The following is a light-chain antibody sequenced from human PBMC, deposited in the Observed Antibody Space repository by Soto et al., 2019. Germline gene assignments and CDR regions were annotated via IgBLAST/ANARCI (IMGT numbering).Light chain of an antibody. CDR3: CLYAGSSTYV. CDR2: EVS. Sequence: QSALTQPASVSGSPGQSITISCTGTSSDVGSYNLVSWYQQHPGKAPKVMIYEVSKRPSGVPNRFSGSKSGYTASLTISGLQAEDEADYYCCLYAGSSTYVFGTGTKLTVL. V-gene: IGLV2-23*02. CDR1: SSDVGSYNL. J-gene: IGLJ1*01.